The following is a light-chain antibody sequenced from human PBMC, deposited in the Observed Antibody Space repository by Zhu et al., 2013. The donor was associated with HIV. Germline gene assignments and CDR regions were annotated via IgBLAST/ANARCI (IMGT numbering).Light chain of an antibody. Sequence: EIVLTQSPGTLSLSPGEGATLSCRASQSVSSDYLAWYQQKPGQAPRLLIYGASSRATGIPDRFSGSGSGTDFTLTISRLEAEDSAVYYCQQYGLPPDTFGQGTTVEVK. CDR2: GAS. CDR3: QQYGLPPDT. V-gene: IGKV3-20*01. CDR1: QSVSSDY. J-gene: IGKJ1*01.